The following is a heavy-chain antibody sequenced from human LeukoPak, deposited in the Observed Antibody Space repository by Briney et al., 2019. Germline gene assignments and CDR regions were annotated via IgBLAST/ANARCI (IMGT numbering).Heavy chain of an antibody. J-gene: IGHJ3*01. CDR2: IQYDGSNK. V-gene: IGHV3-30*02. Sequence: GGSLRLSCAATGFTFSNKAMHWVRQAPGKGMEWVAFIQYDGSNKYDADSVKGRFTISRDNSKNMLFLQMNSRRVEDTAVYYCAKEDGSFDVWGQGTMVTVSS. D-gene: IGHD3-10*01. CDR1: GFTFSNKA. CDR3: AKEDGSFDV.